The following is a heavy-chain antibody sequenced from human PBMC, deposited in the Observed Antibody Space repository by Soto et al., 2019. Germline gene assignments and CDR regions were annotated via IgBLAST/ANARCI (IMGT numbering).Heavy chain of an antibody. V-gene: IGHV1-69*01. D-gene: IGHD4-17*01. CDR3: AREPLDGDYVFYYYGMDV. Sequence: QVQLVQSGAEVKKPGSSVKVSCKASGGTFSSYAISWVRQAPGQGLEWMGGIIPIFGTANYAQKFQGRVTITADESTSTAYMELSSLTSDDTAVYYCAREPLDGDYVFYYYGMDVWGQGTTVTVSS. J-gene: IGHJ6*02. CDR1: GGTFSSYA. CDR2: IIPIFGTA.